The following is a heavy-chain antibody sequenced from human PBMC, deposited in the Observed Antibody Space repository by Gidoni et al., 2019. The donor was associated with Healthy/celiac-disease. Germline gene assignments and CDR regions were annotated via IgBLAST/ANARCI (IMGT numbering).Heavy chain of an antibody. Sequence: EVQLVESGGGLVQPGGSLRLSCAASGFTFSSYSMNWVRQAPGKGLEWVSYISSSSSTIYYADSVKGRFTISRDNAKNSLYLQMNSLRDEDTAVYYCAILAPGSKRGRGDYYGMDVWGQGTTVTVSS. V-gene: IGHV3-48*02. CDR3: AILAPGSKRGRGDYYGMDV. CDR1: GFTFSSYS. D-gene: IGHD3-3*02. CDR2: ISSSSSTI. J-gene: IGHJ6*02.